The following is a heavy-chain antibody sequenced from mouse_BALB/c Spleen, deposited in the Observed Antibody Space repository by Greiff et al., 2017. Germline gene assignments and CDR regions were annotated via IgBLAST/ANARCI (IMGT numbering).Heavy chain of an antibody. CDR1: GYSFTSYW. Sequence: VQLQQSGPQLVRPGASVKISCKASGYSFTSYWMHWVKQRPGQGLEWIGMIDPSDSETRLNQKFKDKATLTVDKSSSTAYMQLSSPTSEDSAVYYCASGGSSAYYAMDYWGQGTSVTVSS. J-gene: IGHJ4*01. CDR3: ASGGSSAYYAMDY. V-gene: IGHV1S127*01. D-gene: IGHD3-1*01. CDR2: IDPSDSET.